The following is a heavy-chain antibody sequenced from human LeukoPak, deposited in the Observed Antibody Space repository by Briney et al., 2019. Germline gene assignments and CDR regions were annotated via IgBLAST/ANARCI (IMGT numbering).Heavy chain of an antibody. J-gene: IGHJ4*02. D-gene: IGHD3-16*01. CDR2: IKQDGTER. CDR1: GFTFTSYW. V-gene: IGHV3-7*01. Sequence: GGSLRLSCAASGFTFTSYWLSWVRQAPGKGLEWVANIKQDGTERYYVDSVKGRFTISSDNANNSLYLQMNILRADATAEYYWARGGRYASDSWGQGILVTVSS. CDR3: ARGGRYASDS.